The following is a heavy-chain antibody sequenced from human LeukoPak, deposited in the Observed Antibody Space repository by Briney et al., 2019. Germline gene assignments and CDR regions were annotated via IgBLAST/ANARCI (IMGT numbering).Heavy chain of an antibody. CDR3: ARDDGYSSSWFSYYFDY. Sequence: NPGGSLRLSCAASGFTFSSYSMNWVRQAPGKGLEWVSSISSSSSYIYYADSVKGRFTISRDNAKNSLYLQMNSLRAEDTAVYYCARDDGYSSSWFSYYFDYWGQGTLVTVSS. CDR2: ISSSSSYI. CDR1: GFTFSSYS. J-gene: IGHJ4*02. V-gene: IGHV3-21*01. D-gene: IGHD6-13*01.